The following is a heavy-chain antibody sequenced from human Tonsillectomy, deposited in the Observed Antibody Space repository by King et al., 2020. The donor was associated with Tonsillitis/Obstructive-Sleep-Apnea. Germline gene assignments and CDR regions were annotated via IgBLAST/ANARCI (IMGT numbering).Heavy chain of an antibody. CDR3: ARQRSSSWYPGSAWGPADLDPDDAFDI. V-gene: IGHV4-39*01. Sequence: LQLQESGPGLVKPSETLSLTCTVSGGSISSSSYYWGWIRQPPGKGLEWIGSIYYSGSTYYKPSLKSRVTISVDTSKNQFSLKLSSVTAADTAVYYCARQRSSSWYPGSAWGPADLDPDDAFDIWGQGTMVTVSS. D-gene: IGHD6-13*01. J-gene: IGHJ3*02. CDR2: IYYSGST. CDR1: GGSISSSSYY.